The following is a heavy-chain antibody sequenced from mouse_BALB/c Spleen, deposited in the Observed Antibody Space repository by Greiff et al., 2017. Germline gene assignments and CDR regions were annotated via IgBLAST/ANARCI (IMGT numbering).Heavy chain of an antibody. J-gene: IGHJ2*01. V-gene: IGHV14-3*02. CDR1: GFNIKDTY. Sequence: EVQLVESGAELVKPGASVKLSCTASGFNIKDTYMHWVKQRPEQGLEWIGRIDPANGNTKYDPKFQGKATITADTSSNTAYLQLSSLTSEDTAVYYCASRTGTGYWGQGTTLTVSS. D-gene: IGHD4-1*01. CDR3: ASRTGTGY. CDR2: IDPANGNT.